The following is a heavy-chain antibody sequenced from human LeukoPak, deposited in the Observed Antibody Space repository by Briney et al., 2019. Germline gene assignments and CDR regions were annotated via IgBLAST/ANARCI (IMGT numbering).Heavy chain of an antibody. CDR2: IYYSGST. D-gene: IGHD1-20*01. CDR1: GGSFSGYY. Sequence: KPSETLSLTCAVYGGSFSGYYWSWIRQHPGKGLEWIGYIYYSGSTYYNPSLKSRVTISVDTSKNQFSLKLSSVTAADTAVYYCARDRNWNDGNNWFDPWGQGTLVTVSS. V-gene: IGHV4-31*11. CDR3: ARDRNWNDGNNWFDP. J-gene: IGHJ5*02.